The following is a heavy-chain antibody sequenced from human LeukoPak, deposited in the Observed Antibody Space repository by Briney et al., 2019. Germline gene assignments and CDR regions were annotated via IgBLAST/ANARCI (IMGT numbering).Heavy chain of an antibody. CDR3: ARGYCSSTSCQYYFDY. Sequence: GASVKVSCKASGYTFTGYALHWVRRAPGQSIEWMGWINAGNGDTKYSQKFQDRVTITRDTSASTAYMELSSLRSEDTAVYHCARGYCSSTSCQYYFDYWGQGTLVTVSS. D-gene: IGHD2-2*01. CDR2: INAGNGDT. CDR1: GYTFTGYA. V-gene: IGHV1-3*01. J-gene: IGHJ4*02.